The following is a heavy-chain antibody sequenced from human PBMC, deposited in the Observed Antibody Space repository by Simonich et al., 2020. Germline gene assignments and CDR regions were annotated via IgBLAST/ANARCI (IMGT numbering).Heavy chain of an antibody. V-gene: IGHV4-39*01. D-gene: IGHD2-2*01. Sequence: QLQLQESGPGLVKPSETLSLTCTVSGGSISSSSYYWGWIRQPPGKGLEWIGSIYYSGVTYYNPSLKSRVTISVDTSKNQFALKLSSVTAADTAVYYCARRGYCSSTSCYDAFDIWGQGTMVTVSS. CDR3: ARRGYCSSTSCYDAFDI. CDR2: IYYSGVT. CDR1: GGSISSSSYY. J-gene: IGHJ3*02.